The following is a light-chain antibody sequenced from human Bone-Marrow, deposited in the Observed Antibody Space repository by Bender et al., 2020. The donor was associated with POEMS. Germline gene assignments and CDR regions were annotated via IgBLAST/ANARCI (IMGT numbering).Light chain of an antibody. CDR3: QSYDSSLNGAYV. CDR2: EVT. Sequence: QSALTQPPSASGSPGQSVTISCTGTSSYVGGYNSVSWYQQHPGKAPKLMIYEVTERPSGVPDRFSVSKSGASASLAITGLHTEDEADYYCQSYDSSLNGAYVFGTGTKVTVL. CDR1: SSYVGGYNS. J-gene: IGLJ1*01. V-gene: IGLV2-8*01.